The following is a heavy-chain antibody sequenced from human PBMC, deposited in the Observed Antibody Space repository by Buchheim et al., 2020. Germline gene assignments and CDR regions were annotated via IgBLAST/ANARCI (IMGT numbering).Heavy chain of an antibody. CDR2: AYYTGTT. J-gene: IGHJ6*01. Sequence: QLQLQESGPGLVKPSETLSLTCFVSGDSIGSSSYYWGWVRQSPGQGLEWLAIAYYTGTTFYNPSLQIPVTISIETSKIQFSLKRNSVTAADTAVYYCASGTILWFRTIDFWGQG. D-gene: IGHD3-10*01. CDR1: GDSIGSSSYY. V-gene: IGHV4-39*01. CDR3: ASGTILWFRTIDF.